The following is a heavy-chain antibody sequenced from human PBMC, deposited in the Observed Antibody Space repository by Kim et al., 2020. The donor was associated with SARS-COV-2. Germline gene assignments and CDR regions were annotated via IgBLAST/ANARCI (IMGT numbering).Heavy chain of an antibody. CDR3: ARDEITGTTMSDY. D-gene: IGHD1-7*01. CDR1: GFTVSSNY. CDR2: IYSGGST. V-gene: IGHV3-66*01. Sequence: GGSLRLSCAASGFTVSSNYMSWVRQAPGKGLEWVSVIYSGGSTYYADSVKGRFTISRDNSKNTLYLQMNSLRAEDTAVYYCARDEITGTTMSDYWGQGTLVTVSS. J-gene: IGHJ4*02.